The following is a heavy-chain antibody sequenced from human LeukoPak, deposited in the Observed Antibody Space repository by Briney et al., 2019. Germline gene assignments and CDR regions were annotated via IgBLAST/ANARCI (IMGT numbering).Heavy chain of an antibody. V-gene: IGHV4-34*01. CDR3: GRVSGWYSSLGIDY. D-gene: IGHD6-19*01. CDR1: GGSFSGYY. J-gene: IGHJ4*02. CDR2: INHSGST. Sequence: SETLSLTCAVYGGSFSGYYWSWIRQPPGKGLEWIGEINHSGSTNYNPSLKSRVTISVDTSTNQFPLKQISVTAADTAVYYFGRVSGWYSSLGIDYWGQGTLVTVSS.